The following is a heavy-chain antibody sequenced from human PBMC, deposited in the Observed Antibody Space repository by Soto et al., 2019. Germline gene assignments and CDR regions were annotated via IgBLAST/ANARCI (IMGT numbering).Heavy chain of an antibody. Sequence: SETLSLTCAVSSYYLSGGFYWAWIRPYPGKGLEWIASIYHGGTTFYNPSLKSRITISVDTSNNQFSLKLTSVTAADTAVYYCARVHVMVVAGSTFDYWGHGTLVTVSS. CDR1: SYYLSGGFY. D-gene: IGHD6-19*01. V-gene: IGHV4-38-2*01. J-gene: IGHJ4*01. CDR3: ARVHVMVVAGSTFDY. CDR2: IYHGGTT.